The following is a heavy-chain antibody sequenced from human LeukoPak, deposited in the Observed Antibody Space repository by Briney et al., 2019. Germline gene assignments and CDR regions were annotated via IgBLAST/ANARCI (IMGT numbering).Heavy chain of an antibody. CDR3: ARDMDYYGSGNYYNSRWFDP. J-gene: IGHJ5*02. Sequence: SQTLSLTCAISGDSVSNNSVAWNWIRHSPSRGLEWLGRTYYRSKWYNDYAVSVKGRITINPETAKNQFSLQLNSVTPEDTAVYYCARDMDYYGSGNYYNSRWFDPWGQGTLVTVSS. D-gene: IGHD3-10*01. V-gene: IGHV6-1*01. CDR2: TYYRSKWYN. CDR1: GDSVSNNSVA.